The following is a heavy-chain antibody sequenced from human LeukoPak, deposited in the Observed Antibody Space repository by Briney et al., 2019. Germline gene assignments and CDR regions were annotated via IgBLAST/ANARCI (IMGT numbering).Heavy chain of an antibody. V-gene: IGHV1-18*01. J-gene: IGHJ4*02. CDR1: GYTFTSFG. CDR3: ARDLGGSYCFDC. CDR2: ISVYNT. Sequence: ASVKVSCKASGYTFTSFGISWVRQAPGQGLEWMGWISVYNTYYSQKLQGSVTVTADTSTSTAYMELRSLRSDDTAVYYCARDLGGSYCFDCWGQGTLVTVSS. D-gene: IGHD1-26*01.